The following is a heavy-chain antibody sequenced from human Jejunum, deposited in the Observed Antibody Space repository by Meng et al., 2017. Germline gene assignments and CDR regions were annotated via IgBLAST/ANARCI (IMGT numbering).Heavy chain of an antibody. CDR2: IHPEGNEN. Sequence: GESLKISCTASGFSLRYYLVRWGRQAPGKGLEWVTNIHPEGNENDYVDSVKGRFTISRDNAKNSVYLQNNSLKGEDTAVYYCARLIVSSTNWESDRVWTHYYYGMDVCGQGTTVTVSS. V-gene: IGHV3-7*01. CDR1: GFSLRYYL. D-gene: IGHD3-16*02. J-gene: IGHJ6*02. CDR3: ARLIVSSTNWESDRVWTHYYYGMDV.